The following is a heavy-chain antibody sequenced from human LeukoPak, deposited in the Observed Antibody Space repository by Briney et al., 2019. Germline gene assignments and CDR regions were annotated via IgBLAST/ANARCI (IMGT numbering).Heavy chain of an antibody. D-gene: IGHD3-3*01. CDR1: GFTFSSYG. CDR2: IRYDGSNK. J-gene: IGHJ4*02. Sequence: GGSLRLSCAASGFTFSSYGMHGVRQAPGKGLEWVAFIRYDGSNKYYADSVKGRFTISRDNSKNTLYLQMNSLRAEDTAVYYCAKAAKTYYDFWSGYPAIDYWGQGTLVTVSS. CDR3: AKAAKTYYDFWSGYPAIDY. V-gene: IGHV3-30*02.